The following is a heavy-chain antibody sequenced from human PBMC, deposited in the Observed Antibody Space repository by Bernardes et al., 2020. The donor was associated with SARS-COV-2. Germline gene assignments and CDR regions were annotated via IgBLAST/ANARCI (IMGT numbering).Heavy chain of an antibody. CDR2: ISSSSSTI. CDR3: ARDLTYDFWSGYSRVFDY. J-gene: IGHJ4*02. V-gene: IGHV3-48*01. Sequence: GGSLRLSCAASGFTFSSYSMNWVRQATGKGLEWVSYISSSSSTIYYADSVKGRFTISRDNAKNSLYLQMNSLRAEDTAVYYCARDLTYDFWSGYSRVFDYWGQGTLVTVSS. CDR1: GFTFSSYS. D-gene: IGHD3-3*01.